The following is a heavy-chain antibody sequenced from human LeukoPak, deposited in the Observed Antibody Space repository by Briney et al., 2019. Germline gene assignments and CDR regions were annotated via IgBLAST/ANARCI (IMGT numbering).Heavy chain of an antibody. Sequence: GGSLRLSCVASGFTFDDYAMHWVRQAPGKGLEWVAGINGNSVSAVYADSLKGRLTISRDNAKNSLFLQMNSLKTEDTAFYYCAKGARSSSGYTTDWGQGILVTVSS. CDR3: AKGARSSSGYTTD. D-gene: IGHD3-22*01. CDR2: INGNSVSA. V-gene: IGHV3-9*01. CDR1: GFTFDDYA. J-gene: IGHJ4*02.